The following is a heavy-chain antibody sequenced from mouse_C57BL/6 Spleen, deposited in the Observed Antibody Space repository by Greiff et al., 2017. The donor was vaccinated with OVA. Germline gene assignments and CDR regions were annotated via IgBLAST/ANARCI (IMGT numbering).Heavy chain of an antibody. CDR2: INPNNGGT. V-gene: IGHV1-18*01. CDR3: ARKEPRTGTDYYAMDY. CDR1: GYTFTDYN. D-gene: IGHD4-1*01. J-gene: IGHJ4*01. Sequence: EVQLQESGPELVKPGASVKIPCKASGYTFTDYNMDWVKQSHGKSLEWIGDINPNNGGTIYNQKFKGKATLTVDKSSSTAYMELRSLTSEDTAVYYCARKEPRTGTDYYAMDYWGQGTSVTVSS.